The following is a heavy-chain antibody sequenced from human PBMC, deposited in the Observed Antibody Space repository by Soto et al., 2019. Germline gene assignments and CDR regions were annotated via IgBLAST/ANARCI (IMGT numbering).Heavy chain of an antibody. CDR2: ISHDGGAI. Sequence: QEQLVESGGGVVQPGTSLRLSCAASGFTLSTYGMHWVRQAPGKGLEWLAMISHDGGAIHYTDSVKGRCTVSRDTSSNTFNLHVNCLRLDDTGVDYSARDFGPISLYNWFDPWGQGTLVTVSS. J-gene: IGHJ5*02. CDR1: GFTLSTYG. CDR3: ARDFGPISLYNWFDP. D-gene: IGHD3-10*01. V-gene: IGHV3-30*03.